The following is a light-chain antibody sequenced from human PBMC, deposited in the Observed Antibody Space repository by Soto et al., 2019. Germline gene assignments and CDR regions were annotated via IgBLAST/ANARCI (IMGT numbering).Light chain of an antibody. V-gene: IGKV3-15*01. J-gene: IGKJ5*01. CDR2: DKS. CDR1: QSVNHN. Sequence: VMTQSQDTLSASPVERVYLSCRASQSVNHNLAWYHQKPGQAPRLLVYDKSSRAPGVPARFSGSGTGTEFTLTISSLQSEDFAVYYCHQYDNWPKTLGQGPRLEI. CDR3: HQYDNWPKT.